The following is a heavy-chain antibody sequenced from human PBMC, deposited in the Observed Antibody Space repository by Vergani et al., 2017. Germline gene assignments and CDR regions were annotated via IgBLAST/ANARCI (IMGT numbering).Heavy chain of an antibody. J-gene: IGHJ6*02. D-gene: IGHD3-10*01. V-gene: IGHV1-46*03. CDR3: ARDGYYYGSGSYYNPLGV. Sequence: QVQLVQSGAEVKKPGVSVKVSCKASGYTFTSYYMHWVRQAPGQGLEWMGIINPSGGSTSYAQKFQGRVTMTRDTSTSTVYMELSSLRSEDTAVYYCARDGYYYGSGSYYNPLGVWGQGTTVTVSS. CDR1: GYTFTSYY. CDR2: INPSGGST.